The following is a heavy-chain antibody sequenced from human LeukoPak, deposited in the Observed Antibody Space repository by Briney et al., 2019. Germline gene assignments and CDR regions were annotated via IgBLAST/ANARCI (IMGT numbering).Heavy chain of an antibody. CDR2: INSDGSST. Sequence: GGSLRLSCAASGFTFSSYAMHWVRQAPGKGLEWVSRINSDGSSTSYADSVKGRFTISRDNAKNTLYLQMNSLRAEDTAVYYCARGMPLNFDYWGQGTLVTVSS. CDR3: ARGMPLNFDY. D-gene: IGHD2-2*01. CDR1: GFTFSSYA. V-gene: IGHV3-74*01. J-gene: IGHJ4*02.